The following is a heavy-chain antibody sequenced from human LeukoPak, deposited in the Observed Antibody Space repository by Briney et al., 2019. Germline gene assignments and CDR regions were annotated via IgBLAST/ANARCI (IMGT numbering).Heavy chain of an antibody. CDR3: ARDPAVGATTTRFDY. CDR2: IYYSGST. J-gene: IGHJ4*02. Sequence: SGTLSLTCTVSGGSISSSSYYWGWIRQPPGKGLEWIGSIYYSGSTYYNPSLKSRVTISVDTSKNQFSLKLSSVTAADTAVYYCARDPAVGATTTRFDYWGQGTLVTVSS. D-gene: IGHD1-26*01. V-gene: IGHV4-39*02. CDR1: GGSISSSSYY.